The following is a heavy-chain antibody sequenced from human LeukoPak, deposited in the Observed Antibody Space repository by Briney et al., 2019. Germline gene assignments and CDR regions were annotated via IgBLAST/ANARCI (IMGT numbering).Heavy chain of an antibody. CDR3: ARSCSSTSCYPYYDILTGYYMSMGTFDY. CDR2: FSAYNCNR. D-gene: IGHD3-9*01. CDR1: VSSFSIYG. Sequence: SETLSCKASVSSFSIYGISWVWQGPGQGLEWVGWFSAYNCNRNYAQYHQGRVTMTTDTSTSTAYMELRSLRSDDTAVYYCARSCSSTSCYPYYDILTGYYMSMGTFDYWGQGTLVTVSS. J-gene: IGHJ4*02. V-gene: IGHV1-18*01.